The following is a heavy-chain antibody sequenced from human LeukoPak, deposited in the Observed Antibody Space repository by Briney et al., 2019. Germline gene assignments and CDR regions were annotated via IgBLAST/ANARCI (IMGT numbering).Heavy chain of an antibody. Sequence: ASVTVSCKASGYTFTVYYMHWVRQAPGQGLEWMGWINPNGGGTNYAQKFQGRVTMTRDTSISTAYMELSRLRSDDTAVYYCARLPHPYYGMDVWGQGTTVTVSS. J-gene: IGHJ6*02. CDR1: GYTFTVYY. CDR2: INPNGGGT. CDR3: ARLPHPYYGMDV. V-gene: IGHV1-2*02.